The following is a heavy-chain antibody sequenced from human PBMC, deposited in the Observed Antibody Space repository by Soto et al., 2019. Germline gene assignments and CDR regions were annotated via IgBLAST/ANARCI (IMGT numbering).Heavy chain of an antibody. V-gene: IGHV1-18*04. Sequence: GASVKVSCKASGYTFTSYGISWVRQAPGQGLEWMGWISAYNGNTNYAQKLQGRVTMTTDTSMSTAYMELRSLRSDDTAVYYCARVAAAMKHYGMDVWGQGTTVTVSS. CDR3: ARVAAAMKHYGMDV. CDR2: ISAYNGNT. CDR1: GYTFTSYG. D-gene: IGHD6-25*01. J-gene: IGHJ6*02.